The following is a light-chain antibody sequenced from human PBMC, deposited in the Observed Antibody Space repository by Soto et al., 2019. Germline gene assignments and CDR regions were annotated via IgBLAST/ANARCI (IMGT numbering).Light chain of an antibody. CDR2: RNN. CDR3: AAWDDSLSAQVV. V-gene: IGLV1-47*01. Sequence: QSVLTQPPSASGTPGQSVTISCSGSSSNIGSNYGYWYQQLPGTAPKLLIYRNNQRPSGVPDRFSGSKSGTSASLAISGLRSEDEADDYCAAWDDSLSAQVVFGGGTKLTVL. CDR1: SSNIGSNY. J-gene: IGLJ2*01.